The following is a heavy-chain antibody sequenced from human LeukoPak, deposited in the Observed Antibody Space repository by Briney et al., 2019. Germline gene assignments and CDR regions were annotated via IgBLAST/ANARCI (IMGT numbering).Heavy chain of an antibody. CDR1: GFTFSDYY. J-gene: IGHJ6*03. V-gene: IGHV3-11*04. CDR3: ARDDSSSWYGYYYYMDV. CDR2: ISSSGSTI. D-gene: IGHD6-13*01. Sequence: PGGPLRLSCAASGFTFSDYYMSWIRQAPGKGLEWVSYISSSGSTIYYADSVKGRFTISRDNAKNSLYLQMNSLRAEDTAVYYCARDDSSSWYGYYYYMDVWGKGTTVTVSS.